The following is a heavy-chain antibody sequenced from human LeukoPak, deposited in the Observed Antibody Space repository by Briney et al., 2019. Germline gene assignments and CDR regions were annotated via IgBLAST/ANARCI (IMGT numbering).Heavy chain of an antibody. CDR3: AKEGGRWLVLDYFDF. V-gene: IGHV3-43*01. J-gene: IGHJ4*02. CDR1: GFTFDDYT. CDR2: ISWDGGST. D-gene: IGHD6-19*01. Sequence: GGSLRLSCAASGFTFDDYTMPWVRQAPGKGLEWVSLISWDGGSTNYAESVKGRFTISRDNSKNSLYLQMNSLRAEDTALYYCAKEGGRWLVLDYFDFWGQGTLVTVSS.